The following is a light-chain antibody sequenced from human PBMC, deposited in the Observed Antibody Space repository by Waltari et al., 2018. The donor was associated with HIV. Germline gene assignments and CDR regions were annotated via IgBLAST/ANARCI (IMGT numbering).Light chain of an antibody. CDR3: QQYYTIGPS. V-gene: IGKV4-1*01. J-gene: IGKJ4*02. CDR1: STILYSSNHQNY. CDR2: WAS. Sequence: IVMTQSPKSLVVPLVENTTINTWCSSTILYSSNHQNYLAWYQQKPGQSPKVLIYWASTRESGVPDRFSGSGSGTNFSLTISSLQTEDVALYYCQQYYTIGPSFGGGTKVEIK.